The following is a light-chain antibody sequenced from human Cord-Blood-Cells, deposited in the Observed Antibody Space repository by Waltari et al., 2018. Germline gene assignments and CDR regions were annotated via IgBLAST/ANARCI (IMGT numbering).Light chain of an antibody. CDR3: QKRSNWPPLT. V-gene: IGKV3-11*01. CDR1: QSVSSY. CDR2: DAT. J-gene: IGKJ4*01. Sequence: EIVLTQSPATLSLLPGERATLSCRASQSVSSYLAWYQQTPGQAPRHLIYDATNRATGIPARFSGSGSGTDFTLTISSLEPEDVAVYYCQKRSNWPPLTFGGGTKVEIK.